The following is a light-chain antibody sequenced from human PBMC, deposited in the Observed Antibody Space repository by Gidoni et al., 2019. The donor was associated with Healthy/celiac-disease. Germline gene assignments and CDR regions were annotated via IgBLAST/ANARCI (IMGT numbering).Light chain of an antibody. CDR1: QSLLHSNGYNY. Sequence: EIVMTQSPLSLPVTPGAPASISCRSSQSLLHSNGYNYLDWYLPKPGQSPQLLISLGSTRASGVPDRFSGSGSGTDFTLKIRRVEAEDVGVYYCMQALQTPYTFGQGTKLEIK. CDR2: LGS. CDR3: MQALQTPYT. V-gene: IGKV2-28*01. J-gene: IGKJ2*01.